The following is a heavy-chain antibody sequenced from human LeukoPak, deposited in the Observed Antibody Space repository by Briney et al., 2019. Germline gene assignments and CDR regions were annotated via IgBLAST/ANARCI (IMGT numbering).Heavy chain of an antibody. CDR1: GYTFTGYY. CDR2: INPNSGGT. CDR3: ASESDYGDYVDAFDI. V-gene: IGHV1-2*02. J-gene: IGHJ3*02. D-gene: IGHD4-17*01. Sequence: ASVTVSFKASGYTFTGYYMHWVRQAPGQGLEWMGCINPNSGGTNYAQKFQGRVTMTRDTSISTAYMELSRLRSDDTAVYYCASESDYGDYVDAFDIWGQGTMVTVSS.